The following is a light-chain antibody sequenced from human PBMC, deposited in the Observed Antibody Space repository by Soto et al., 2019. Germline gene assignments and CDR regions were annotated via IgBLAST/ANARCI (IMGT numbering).Light chain of an antibody. Sequence: DIQMPQSPSSLSASLGDSVTITCRASQGIGGYLAWFQQKPGKVPKLLIYAASTLPSGVPSRFSGSGSGTDFTLTISSLQPEDFATYYCQKYNSAPLTFGGGTKVEIK. V-gene: IGKV1-27*01. J-gene: IGKJ4*01. CDR1: QGIGGY. CDR3: QKYNSAPLT. CDR2: AAS.